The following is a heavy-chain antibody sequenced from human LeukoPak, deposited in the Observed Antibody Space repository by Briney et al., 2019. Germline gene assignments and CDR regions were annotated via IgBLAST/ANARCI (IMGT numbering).Heavy chain of an antibody. V-gene: IGHV1-46*01. CDR2: INPSGGST. Sequence: APVKVSCKASGYTFTSYYMHWVRQAPGQGLEWMGIINPSGGSTSYAQKFQGRVTMTRDMSTSTAYMELSRLKSDDTAVYYCARGGSHGAFDIWGQGTMVTVSS. CDR1: GYTFTSYY. J-gene: IGHJ3*02. D-gene: IGHD1-26*01. CDR3: ARGGSHGAFDI.